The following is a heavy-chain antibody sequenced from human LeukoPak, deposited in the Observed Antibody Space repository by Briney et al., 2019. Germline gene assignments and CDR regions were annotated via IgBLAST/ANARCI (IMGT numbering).Heavy chain of an antibody. D-gene: IGHD6-19*01. CDR3: ARIAVAGALPGYYYYYMDV. V-gene: IGHV1-8*01. CDR1: GYTFTSYD. CDR2: KNPNSGNT. J-gene: IGHJ6*03. Sequence: GASVKVSCKASGYTFTSYDINWVRQATGQGLEWMGWKNPNSGNTGYAQKFQGRVTMTRNTSISTAYMELSSLRSEDTAVYYCARIAVAGALPGYYYYYMDVWGKGTPVTVSS.